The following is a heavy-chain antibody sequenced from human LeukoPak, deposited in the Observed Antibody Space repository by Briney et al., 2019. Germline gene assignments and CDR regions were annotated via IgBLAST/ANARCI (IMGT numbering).Heavy chain of an antibody. Sequence: GGSLRLSCSASGFPFSSYAMHWVGQAPGKGLEYVSAISDSGGSTYYADSVKGRFTISRDNSKNTLYLQMSSLRAEDTAVYFCVRGYSFGPYGMDVWGQGTTVTVS. V-gene: IGHV3-64D*09. CDR2: ISDSGGST. CDR1: GFPFSSYA. J-gene: IGHJ6*02. CDR3: VRGYSFGPYGMDV. D-gene: IGHD2-15*01.